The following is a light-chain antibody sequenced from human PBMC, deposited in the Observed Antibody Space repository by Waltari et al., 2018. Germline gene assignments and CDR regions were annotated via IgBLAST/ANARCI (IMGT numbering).Light chain of an antibody. CDR2: GAS. J-gene: IGKJ1*01. V-gene: IGKV3-20*01. CDR1: QRVTSS. CDR3: QQYDSSWT. Sequence: EIVLTQSPGTLSLSPGERATLSCRASQRVTSSLAWYQQKPGQAPRLIIYGASTRATGFPDRFSGSGSGTDFTLTISRLEPEDFAVYYCQQYDSSWTFGQGTNLEIK.